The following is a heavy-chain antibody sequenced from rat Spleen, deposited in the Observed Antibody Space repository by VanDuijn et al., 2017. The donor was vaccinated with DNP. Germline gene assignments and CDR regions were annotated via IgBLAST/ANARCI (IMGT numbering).Heavy chain of an antibody. CDR1: GLKFNNYW. D-gene: IGHD1-10*01. CDR2: IWTGGST. CDR3: ARGGNNNAYYVMDA. Sequence: EVHLVESDGGLVRPGRSLKLSCVTSGLKFNNYWMTWMRQAPGKGLEWMGVIWTGGSTAYNSLLKSRLSISRDTSKSQVFLKMNSLQPEDTATYYCARGGNNNAYYVMDAWGQGASVTVSS. V-gene: IGHV2S63*01. J-gene: IGHJ4*01.